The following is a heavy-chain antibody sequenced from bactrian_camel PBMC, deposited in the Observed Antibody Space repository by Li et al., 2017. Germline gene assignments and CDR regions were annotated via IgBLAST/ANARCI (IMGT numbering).Heavy chain of an antibody. CDR3: AVLSQFNHCRGVVVGIWQQYAS. J-gene: IGHJ4*01. Sequence: HVQLVESGGGSVQAGGSLRLSCAASEYTYTPYYMAWFRQAPGKDREGVAHIDSDGKWYAESLKGQSTISTDDANNTLDLQLDSLQPEDTAMYYCAVLSQFNHCRGVVVGIWQQYASWGQGTQVTVS. CDR1: EYTYTPYY. D-gene: IGHD6*01. CDR2: IDSDGK. V-gene: IGHV3S26*01.